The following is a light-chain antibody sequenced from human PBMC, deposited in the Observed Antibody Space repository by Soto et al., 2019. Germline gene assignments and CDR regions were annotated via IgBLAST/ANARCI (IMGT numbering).Light chain of an antibody. Sequence: QSALTQPASVSGSPGQSITISCTGTSSDIGNYSYVSWYQQHPGKAPKLIIYEVTNRPSGVSDRFSGSKSGNTASLTISGLQAEDEADYHCSSYIRSSSSWVFGGGTKLTVL. J-gene: IGLJ3*02. CDR2: EVT. V-gene: IGLV2-14*01. CDR1: SSDIGNYSY. CDR3: SSYIRSSSSWV.